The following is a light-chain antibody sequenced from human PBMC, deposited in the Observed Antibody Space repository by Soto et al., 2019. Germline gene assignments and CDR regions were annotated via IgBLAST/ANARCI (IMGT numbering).Light chain of an antibody. CDR3: AAWDDSLNGPV. V-gene: IGLV1-44*01. CDR2: NTY. Sequence: QSVLTQPPSASRTPGQRVIISCSGSSSNLGSNSGNWYQQLPGTAPKLLIYNTYQRPLGVPDRFSGSKSGTSASLAISGLQSEDEGDYFCAAWDDSLNGPVFGGGTKLTVL. CDR1: SSNLGSNS. J-gene: IGLJ3*02.